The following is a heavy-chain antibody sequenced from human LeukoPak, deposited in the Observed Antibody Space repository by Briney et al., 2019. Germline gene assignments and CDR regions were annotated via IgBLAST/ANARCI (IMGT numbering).Heavy chain of an antibody. D-gene: IGHD1-14*01. CDR1: GFTFSSYA. J-gene: IGHJ4*02. CDR3: AKVPRALPWGRLSGIAYYFDY. CDR2: ISGSGGST. Sequence: GGSLRLSCAASGFTFSSYAMSWVRQAPGKGLEWVSAISGSGGSTYYADSVKGRFTISRDNSKNTLYLQMNSLRAEDTAVYYCAKVPRALPWGRLSGIAYYFDYWGQGTLVTVSS. V-gene: IGHV3-23*01.